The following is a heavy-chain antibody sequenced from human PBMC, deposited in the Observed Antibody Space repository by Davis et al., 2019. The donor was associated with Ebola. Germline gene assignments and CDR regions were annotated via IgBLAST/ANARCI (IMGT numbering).Heavy chain of an antibody. CDR1: GCSISSSSYY. CDR2: IYYSGST. Sequence: MPSETLSLTCTVSGCSISSSSYYWGWIRQPPGKGLEWIGSIYYSGSTYYNPSLKSRVTISVDTSKNQFSLKLSSVTAEDTAVYYCAKDLHKFDRGLTSYDQWGQGILVTVS. CDR3: AKDLHKFDRGLTSYDQ. J-gene: IGHJ4*02. D-gene: IGHD3-10*01. V-gene: IGHV4-39*02.